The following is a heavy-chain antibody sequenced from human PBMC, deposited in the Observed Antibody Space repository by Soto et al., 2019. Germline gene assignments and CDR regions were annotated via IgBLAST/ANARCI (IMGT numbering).Heavy chain of an antibody. J-gene: IGHJ4*02. CDR1: GFTFSSYA. CDR3: RGYSSGWNDY. CDR2: ISYDGSKK. D-gene: IGHD5-18*01. V-gene: IGHV3-30-3*01. Sequence: QVQLVESGGGVVQPGRSLRLSCAASGFTFSSYAMHGVRQAPGKGLEWVALISYDGSKKYYADSVKGRFTISRDKSKNTLDLQMNSLRAEDTAVYYCRGYSSGWNDYWGQGTLVTVSS.